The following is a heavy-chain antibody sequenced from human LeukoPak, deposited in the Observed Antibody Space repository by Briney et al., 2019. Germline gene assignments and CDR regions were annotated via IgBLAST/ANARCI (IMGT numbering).Heavy chain of an antibody. J-gene: IGHJ4*02. CDR2: ISIDGSEK. V-gene: IGHV3-30*18. CDR1: GFTFRNYG. Sequence: GGSLRLSCAASGFTFRNYGLHWVRQPPGKGLEWVAVISIDGSEKYYADSVKGRFTISRDNSKNTLYLQMNSPSGDDTAVYYCANPQSRGYDYLDYWGQGTLVTVSS. CDR3: ANPQSRGYDYLDY. D-gene: IGHD5-12*01.